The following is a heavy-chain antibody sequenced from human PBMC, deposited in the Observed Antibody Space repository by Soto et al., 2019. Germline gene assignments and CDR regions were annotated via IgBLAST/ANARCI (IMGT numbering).Heavy chain of an antibody. CDR1: GFTFSSYA. Sequence: EVQLVESGGGLVQPGGSLRLSYAASGFTFSSYAMHWVRQAPGKGLEYVSAISSNGGSTYYANSVKGRFTISRDNSKNTLYLQMGSLRAEDMAVYYCARKHDYGAVDYWGQGTLVTVSS. CDR2: ISSNGGST. CDR3: ARKHDYGAVDY. V-gene: IGHV3-64*01. J-gene: IGHJ4*02. D-gene: IGHD4-17*01.